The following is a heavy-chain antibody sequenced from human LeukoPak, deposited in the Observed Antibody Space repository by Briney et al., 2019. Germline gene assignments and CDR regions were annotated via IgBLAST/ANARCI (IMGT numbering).Heavy chain of an antibody. Sequence: ASVKVSCKASGYTFTGYYMHWVRQAPGQGLEWMGWINPNSGGTSYAQKFQGRVTMTRDTSTSTVYMELSSLRSEDTAVYYCAREALVYDSSGYYFDYWGQGTLVTVSS. CDR2: INPNSGGT. J-gene: IGHJ4*02. CDR3: AREALVYDSSGYYFDY. CDR1: GYTFTGYY. D-gene: IGHD3-22*01. V-gene: IGHV1-2*02.